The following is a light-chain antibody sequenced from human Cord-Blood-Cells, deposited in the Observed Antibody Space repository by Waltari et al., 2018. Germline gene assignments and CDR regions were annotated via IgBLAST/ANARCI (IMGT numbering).Light chain of an antibody. Sequence: QSALTQPASVSGSPGTSIAIPCTGSSRDGGGSNYLSWYQQHPGKAPKLMIYDVSNRPSGVSNRFSGSKSGNTASLTISGLQAEDEADYYCSSYTSSSTWVFGGGTKLTVL. CDR3: SSYTSSSTWV. CDR2: DVS. J-gene: IGLJ3*02. V-gene: IGLV2-14*01. CDR1: SRDGGGSNY.